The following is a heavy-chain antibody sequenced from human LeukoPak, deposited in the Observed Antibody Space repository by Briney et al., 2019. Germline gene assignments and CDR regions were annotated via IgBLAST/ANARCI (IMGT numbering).Heavy chain of an antibody. CDR1: GYSISSGYY. CDR3: AGRRAPFYYYYYMDV. J-gene: IGHJ6*03. Sequence: SETLSLTCTVSGYSISSGYYWGWIRQPPGKGLEWIGSIYHSGSTYYNPSLKSRVTISVDTSKNQFSLKLSSVTAADTAVYYCAGRRAPFYYYYYMDVWGKGTTVTVSS. CDR2: IYHSGST. V-gene: IGHV4-38-2*02.